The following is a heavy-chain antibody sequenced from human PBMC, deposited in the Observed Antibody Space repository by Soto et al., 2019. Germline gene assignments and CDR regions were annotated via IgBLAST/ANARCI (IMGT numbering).Heavy chain of an antibody. CDR3: ARDSVVVADFG. D-gene: IGHD2-15*01. V-gene: IGHV3-15*01. CDR1: GFSFTYAW. Sequence: PGGSLRLSCAASGFSFTYAWMSWVRQSPGKGLEWVARIKSKTDGGATEYAAPVKGRFSISRDDSKNTLYLQMNSLKIEDTAVYFCARDSVVVADFGRGQGTPVTVSS. J-gene: IGHJ4*02. CDR2: IKSKTDGGAT.